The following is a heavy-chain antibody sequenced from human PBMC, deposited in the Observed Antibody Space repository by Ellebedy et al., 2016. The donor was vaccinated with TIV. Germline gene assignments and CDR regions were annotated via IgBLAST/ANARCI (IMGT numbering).Heavy chain of an antibody. V-gene: IGHV1-2*02. D-gene: IGHD1-1*01. Sequence: ASVKVSCKASGYTFSAHYMHWVRQAPGQGLEWMGWIDPSSGATHYANEFQGRVTLTRATSIKIVHMELNNLTSDDTAIYYCARIKSATSAFDPWGQGTLVSVSS. CDR3: ARIKSATSAFDP. J-gene: IGHJ5*02. CDR2: IDPSSGAT. CDR1: GYTFSAHY.